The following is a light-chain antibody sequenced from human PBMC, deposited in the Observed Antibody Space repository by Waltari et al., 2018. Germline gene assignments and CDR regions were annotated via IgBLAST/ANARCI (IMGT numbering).Light chain of an antibody. CDR1: SSDVGTYTF. CDR2: DAT. CDR3: NSYTTSGTVV. J-gene: IGLJ2*01. V-gene: IGLV2-14*03. Sequence: QSALTQPASVSGSPGQSLTISCTGTSSDVGTYTFVSWYHQHPGKVPKLIIYDATDRPSGVSSRFSGSKSGNTASLTISGLQAEDEGDYYCNSYTTSGTVVFGGGTKLTVL.